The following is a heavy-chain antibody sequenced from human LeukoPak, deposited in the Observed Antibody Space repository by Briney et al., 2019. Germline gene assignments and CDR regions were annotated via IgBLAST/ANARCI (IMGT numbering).Heavy chain of an antibody. Sequence: GASVKVSCKASGYTFTGYYMHWVRQAPGQGLEWMGWINPNSGGTNYAQKCQGRVTMNRDTSISTAYMELSRLRSDDTAVYYCARGPQRDGYNNNFDYWGQGTLVTVSS. CDR2: INPNSGGT. J-gene: IGHJ4*02. V-gene: IGHV1-2*02. D-gene: IGHD5-24*01. CDR1: GYTFTGYY. CDR3: ARGPQRDGYNNNFDY.